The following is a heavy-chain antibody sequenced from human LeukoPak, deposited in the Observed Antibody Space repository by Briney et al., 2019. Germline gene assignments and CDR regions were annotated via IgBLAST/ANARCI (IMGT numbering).Heavy chain of an antibody. CDR1: GFTFSSYW. J-gene: IGHJ5*02. CDR2: INSDGSST. V-gene: IGHV3-74*01. CDR3: ARDPPIVVVPAAIDWNWFDP. D-gene: IGHD2-2*01. Sequence: GGSLRLSCAASGFTFSSYWMHWVRQAPGKGLVWVSRINSDGSSTSYADSVKGRFTISRDNAKNTLYLQMNSLRAEDTAVYYCARDPPIVVVPAAIDWNWFDPWAREPWSPSPQ.